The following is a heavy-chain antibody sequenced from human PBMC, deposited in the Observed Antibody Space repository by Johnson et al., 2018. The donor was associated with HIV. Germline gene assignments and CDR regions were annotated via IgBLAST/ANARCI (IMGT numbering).Heavy chain of an antibody. CDR2: IRYDGIGP. Sequence: VQLVESGGVVVQPGGSLRLSCAASGFSFDDFGMSWVRQVPGKGLVWVSRIRYDGIGPWYADSVKGRFTISRDNSKNTLYLQMKSLRPEDTAVYYCSKESKWESRTPHAFDMWGQGTMVTVSS. J-gene: IGHJ3*02. D-gene: IGHD1-26*01. CDR3: SKESKWESRTPHAFDM. CDR1: GFSFDDFG. V-gene: IGHV3-20*04.